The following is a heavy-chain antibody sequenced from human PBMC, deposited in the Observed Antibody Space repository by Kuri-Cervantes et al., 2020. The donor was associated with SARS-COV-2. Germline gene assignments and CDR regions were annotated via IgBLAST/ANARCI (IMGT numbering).Heavy chain of an antibody. Sequence: SCAASGFTFSSYGLHWVRQAPGKGLEWVAVISYDGSNKYYADSVKGRFTISRDNSKNTLYLQMNSLRAEDTAVYYCAKGLYYDFWSGYLSYYGMDVWGQGTTVTVSS. CDR2: ISYDGSNK. V-gene: IGHV3-30*18. CDR1: GFTFSSYG. CDR3: AKGLYYDFWSGYLSYYGMDV. D-gene: IGHD3-3*01. J-gene: IGHJ6*02.